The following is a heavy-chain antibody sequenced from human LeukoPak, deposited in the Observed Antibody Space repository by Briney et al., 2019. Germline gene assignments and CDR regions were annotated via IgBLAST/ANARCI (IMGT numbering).Heavy chain of an antibody. CDR1: RFTFSDYY. CDR3: ARMGEHDYGDYSWFDP. CDR2: ISSSSSYT. V-gene: IGHV3-11*03. J-gene: IGHJ5*02. D-gene: IGHD4-17*01. Sequence: KAGGSLRLSCAASRFTFSDYYMSWIGQAPGKGLEWVSYISSSSSYTNYADSVKGRFTISRDNAKNSLFLQMNSLRAEDTAVYYCARMGEHDYGDYSWFDPWGQGTLVTVSS.